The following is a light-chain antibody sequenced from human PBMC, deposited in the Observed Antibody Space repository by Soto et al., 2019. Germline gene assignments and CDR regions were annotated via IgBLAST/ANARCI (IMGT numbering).Light chain of an antibody. CDR1: QSVSSN. CDR3: QQYNNWPPIT. V-gene: IGKV3-15*01. J-gene: IGKJ5*01. CDR2: VAS. Sequence: EIVMTQSPATLSVSPGERATLSCRASQSVSSNLAWYQQKPGQAPRLLIYVASTRAPGIPARFSGSGSGTEFTLTISSLQFEDFAVYYCQQYNNWPPITFGQGTRLEIK.